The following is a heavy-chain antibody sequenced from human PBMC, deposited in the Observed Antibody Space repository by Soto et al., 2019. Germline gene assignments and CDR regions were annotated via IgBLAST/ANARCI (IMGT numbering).Heavy chain of an antibody. CDR3: AREPIVGATIDWFDP. CDR1: GFTFSDYY. J-gene: IGHJ5*02. D-gene: IGHD1-26*01. V-gene: IGHV3-11*06. Sequence: QVQLVESGGGLVKPGGSLRLSCAASGFTFSDYYMSWIRQAPGKGLEWVSYISSSSSYTNYADSVKGRFTISRDNAKNSLYLQMNSLRAEDTPVYYCAREPIVGATIDWFDPWGQGTLVTVSS. CDR2: ISSSSSYT.